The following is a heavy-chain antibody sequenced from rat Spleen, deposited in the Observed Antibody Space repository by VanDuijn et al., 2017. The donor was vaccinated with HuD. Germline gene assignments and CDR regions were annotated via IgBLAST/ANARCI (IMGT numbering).Heavy chain of an antibody. V-gene: IGHV5S13*01. CDR1: GFTFTNYD. CDR3: TRGYVMDA. CDR2: ISTGGDNT. J-gene: IGHJ4*01. Sequence: EVQLVESGGGLVQRGRSLKVSCAASGFTFTNYDMAWVRQAPTKGLEWVASISTGGDNTFYRDSVKGRFTISRDNAKNTQYLQMVSLRSEDTATYYCTRGYVMDAWGQGASVTVSS.